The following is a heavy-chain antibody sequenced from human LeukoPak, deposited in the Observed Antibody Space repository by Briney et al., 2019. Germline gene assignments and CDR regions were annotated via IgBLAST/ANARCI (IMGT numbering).Heavy chain of an antibody. D-gene: IGHD3/OR15-3a*01. CDR3: AFGPLQYYYMDV. J-gene: IGHJ6*03. Sequence: ASLKVSCKASGYTFTSYVISWVRQAPGQGLEWMGCISAYNGHTNYAQNFPGRVTMTTDTSPSTAYMELRSLRSDDTAVYYCAFGPLQYYYMDVWGKGTTVTVSS. CDR2: ISAYNGHT. CDR1: GYTFTSYV. V-gene: IGHV1-18*01.